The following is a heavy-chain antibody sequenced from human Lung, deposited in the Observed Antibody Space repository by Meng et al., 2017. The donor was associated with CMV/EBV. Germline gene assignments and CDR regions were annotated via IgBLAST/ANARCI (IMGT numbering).Heavy chain of an antibody. CDR1: GYTFTGYY. Sequence: ASXXVSXKASGYTFTGYYMHWVRQAPGQGLEWMGWINPNSGGTNYAQKFQGRVTMTRDTSISTAYMELSRLRSDDTAVYYCARGVNYDILTGPWGQGTVVTVSS. CDR3: ARGVNYDILTGP. V-gene: IGHV1-2*02. CDR2: INPNSGGT. D-gene: IGHD3-9*01. J-gene: IGHJ5*02.